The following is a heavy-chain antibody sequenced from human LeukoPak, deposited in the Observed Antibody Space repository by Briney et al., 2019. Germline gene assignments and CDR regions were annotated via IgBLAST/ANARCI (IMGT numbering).Heavy chain of an antibody. V-gene: IGHV1-18*01. Sequence: ASVKVSCKASGYTFTSYGISWVRQAPGQGLEWMGWISAYNGNTNYAQKLQGRVTMTTDTSTSTAYMELRSLRSDDTAVYYCARGYCSGGSCYSNPFDYWGQGTLVTVSS. CDR3: ARGYCSGGSCYSNPFDY. D-gene: IGHD2-15*01. CDR1: GYTFTSYG. J-gene: IGHJ4*02. CDR2: ISAYNGNT.